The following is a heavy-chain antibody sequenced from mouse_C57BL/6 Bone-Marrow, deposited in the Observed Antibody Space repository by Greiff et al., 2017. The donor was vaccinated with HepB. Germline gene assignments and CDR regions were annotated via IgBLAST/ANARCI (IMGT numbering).Heavy chain of an antibody. Sequence: VKLMESGPGLVAPSQSLSITCTVSGFSLTSYGVHWVRQPPGKGLEWLVVIWSDGSTTYNSALKSRLSISKDNSKSQVFLKMNSLQTDDTAMYYCARHGNYDYPYYAMDYWGQGTSVTVSS. V-gene: IGHV2-6-1*01. CDR2: IWSDGST. CDR3: ARHGNYDYPYYAMDY. D-gene: IGHD2-4*01. J-gene: IGHJ4*01. CDR1: GFSLTSYG.